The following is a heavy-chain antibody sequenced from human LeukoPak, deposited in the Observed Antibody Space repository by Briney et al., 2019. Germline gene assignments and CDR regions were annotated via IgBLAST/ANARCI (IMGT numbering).Heavy chain of an antibody. Sequence: SETLSLTCTVSGGSISSYYWSWIRQPAGKGLEWIGRIYTSGSTNYNPSLKSRVTMSVDTSKNQFSLKLSSVTAADTALYYCARDRYYYDSSGYLLDYWGQGTLVTVSS. J-gene: IGHJ4*02. V-gene: IGHV4-4*07. CDR2: IYTSGST. CDR3: ARDRYYYDSSGYLLDY. D-gene: IGHD3-22*01. CDR1: GGSISSYY.